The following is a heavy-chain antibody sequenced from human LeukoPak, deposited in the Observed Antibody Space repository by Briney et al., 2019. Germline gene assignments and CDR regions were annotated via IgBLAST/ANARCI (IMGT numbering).Heavy chain of an antibody. D-gene: IGHD6-6*01. V-gene: IGHV3-23*01. CDR1: GFTFSSYA. J-gene: IGHJ4*02. CDR3: AKAFSYSSSSNFDY. Sequence: GGSLRLSCAASGFTFSSYAMSWVRQAPGKGLEWVSAISGSGGSTYYADSVKGRFTISRDNSKNTLYLQMNSLRAEDTTVYYCAKAFSYSSSSNFDYWGQGTLVTVSS. CDR2: ISGSGGST.